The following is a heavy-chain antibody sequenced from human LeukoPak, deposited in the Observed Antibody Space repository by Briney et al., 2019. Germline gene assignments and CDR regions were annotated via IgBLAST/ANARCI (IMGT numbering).Heavy chain of an antibody. CDR3: ARGGRGYSYGGAFDI. D-gene: IGHD5-18*01. CDR2: ISSSSSTI. V-gene: IGHV3-48*01. Sequence: PGGSLRLSCAASGFTFSSYSMNWVRQAPGKGLEWVSYISSSSSTIYYADSVKGRFTISRDNAKNSLYLQMNSLRAEDMAVYYCARGGRGYSYGGAFDIWGQGTMVTVSS. J-gene: IGHJ3*02. CDR1: GFTFSSYS.